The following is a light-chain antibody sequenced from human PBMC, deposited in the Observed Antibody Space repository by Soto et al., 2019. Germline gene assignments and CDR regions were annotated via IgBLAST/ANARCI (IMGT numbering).Light chain of an antibody. Sequence: DVVLTQSPLSLSVTLGQPACISCGSSRSLVHSDGNIYLIWFQQRPGQSPRRLIYQVSNRDSGVPDRFSGSGSVTDFTLKISRVEAEDVGVYYCLQATHWPHTFGQGTKVDI. V-gene: IGKV2-30*02. CDR3: LQATHWPHT. CDR2: QVS. CDR1: RSLVHSDGNIY. J-gene: IGKJ2*01.